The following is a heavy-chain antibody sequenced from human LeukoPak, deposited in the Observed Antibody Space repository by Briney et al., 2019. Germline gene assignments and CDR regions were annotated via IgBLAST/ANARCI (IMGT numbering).Heavy chain of an antibody. D-gene: IGHD4/OR15-4a*01. CDR1: VYTLYDYD. CDR3: AKGRFSVLSNDAFDV. CDR2: IIWNRENI. V-gene: IGHV3-9*01. Sequence: AGGSLRLSCAASVYTLYDYDTRWVRQAPEEGRECGSDIIWNRENIRYAHSVKGRVPLSRDNGKNSLYLQMNSARAEDTGVYYCAKGRFSVLSNDAFDVWCGGTMVTVSS. J-gene: IGHJ3*01.